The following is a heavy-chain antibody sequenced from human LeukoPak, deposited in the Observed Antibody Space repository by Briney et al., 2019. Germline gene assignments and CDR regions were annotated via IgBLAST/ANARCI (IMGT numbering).Heavy chain of an antibody. CDR3: ATALTPIAAASDLGY. D-gene: IGHD6-13*01. J-gene: IGHJ4*02. CDR2: IRYDGSNK. Sequence: GGSLRLSCAASGFTFSTYGMHWVRQAPGKGLEWVAFIRYDGSNKYYADSVKGRFAISRDNSKNTLYLQMNSLRAEDTAVYYCATALTPIAAASDLGYWGQGSLITVSS. CDR1: GFTFSTYG. V-gene: IGHV3-30*02.